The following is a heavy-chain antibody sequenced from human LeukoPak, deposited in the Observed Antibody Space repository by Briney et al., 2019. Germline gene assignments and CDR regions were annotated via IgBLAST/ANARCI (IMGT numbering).Heavy chain of an antibody. V-gene: IGHV4-59*01. CDR3: ARGRGLGDY. J-gene: IGHJ4*02. CDR2: IYSSGST. Sequence: PSETLSPTCTVSGGSIRTYHWSWIRQAPGKGLEWIGSIYSSGSTSYNPSVKSRVTISLDTSKNQFSLKLSSVTAADTAVYYCARGRGLGDYWGQGTLVTVSS. D-gene: IGHD3-10*01. CDR1: GGSIRTYH.